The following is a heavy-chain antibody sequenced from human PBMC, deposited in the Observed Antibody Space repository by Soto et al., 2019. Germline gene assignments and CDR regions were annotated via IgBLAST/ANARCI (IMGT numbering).Heavy chain of an antibody. CDR3: ARTTHEEPTFDY. CDR1: GYTFTNYG. CDR2: VTGYDGNA. V-gene: IGHV1-18*01. D-gene: IGHD1-26*01. Sequence: QVQLVQSGAEVKKPGASVKVSCKASGYTFTNYGISWVRQAPGQGLEWMGWVTGYDGNANYAQRFQGRVTMTTDTSTNTAYMDPRRLSSDDTAVYYCARTTHEEPTFDYWGQGTLVTVSS. J-gene: IGHJ4*02.